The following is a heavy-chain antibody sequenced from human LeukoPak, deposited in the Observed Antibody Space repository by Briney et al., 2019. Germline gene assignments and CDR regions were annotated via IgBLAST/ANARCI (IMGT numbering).Heavy chain of an antibody. D-gene: IGHD3-9*01. V-gene: IGHV3-30*07. Sequence: PGGSLRLSCATSGFTFSNYAMHWVRLAPGKGLEWVAVISYDGSNKYYADSVKGRFTISRDNAKNSLYLQMNSLRAEDTAVYYCARDFERYYYYYMDVWGKGTTVTVSS. CDR3: ARDFERYYYYYMDV. CDR1: GFTFSNYA. J-gene: IGHJ6*03. CDR2: ISYDGSNK.